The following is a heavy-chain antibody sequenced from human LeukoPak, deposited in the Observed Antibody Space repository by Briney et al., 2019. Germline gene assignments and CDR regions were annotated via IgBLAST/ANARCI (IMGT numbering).Heavy chain of an antibody. CDR1: GFTFTCCS. D-gene: IGHD3-10*01. CDR2: ISSSSQNI. Sequence: PGGSLRLSCAASGFTFTCCSLNWVRQAPGKGLEWVSYISSSSQNIYYADSVKGRFTISRDNAKNSLYLQMNSLRDEDTAVYYCARDYYGYYGMDVWGQGTTVTVSS. CDR3: ARDYYGYYGMDV. V-gene: IGHV3-48*02. J-gene: IGHJ6*02.